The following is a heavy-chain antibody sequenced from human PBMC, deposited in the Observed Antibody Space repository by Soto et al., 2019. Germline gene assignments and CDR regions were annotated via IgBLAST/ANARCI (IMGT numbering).Heavy chain of an antibody. J-gene: IGHJ6*02. CDR1: GGSFSGYY. V-gene: IGHV4-34*01. D-gene: IGHD3-10*01. CDR3: ARSGITMVRGVIMAPKYYYGMDV. CDR2: INHSGST. Sequence: PSETLSLTCAVYGGSFSGYYWSWIRQPPGKGLEWIGEINHSGSTNYNPSLKSRVTISVDTSKNQFSLKLSSVTAADTAVYYCARSGITMVRGVIMAPKYYYGMDVWGQGTTVTVSS.